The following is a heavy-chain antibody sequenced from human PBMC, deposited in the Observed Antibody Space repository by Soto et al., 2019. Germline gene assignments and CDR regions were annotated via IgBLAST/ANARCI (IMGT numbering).Heavy chain of an antibody. Sequence: SETLSLTCTVSGGSISSGGYYWSWIRQHPGKGLEWIGYIYYSGSTYYNPSLKSRVTISVDTSKNQFSLKLSSVTAADTAVYYCARGFLGESNYMDVWGKGTTVTVSS. CDR1: GGSISSGGYY. D-gene: IGHD3-16*01. CDR3: ARGFLGESNYMDV. V-gene: IGHV4-31*03. CDR2: IYYSGST. J-gene: IGHJ6*03.